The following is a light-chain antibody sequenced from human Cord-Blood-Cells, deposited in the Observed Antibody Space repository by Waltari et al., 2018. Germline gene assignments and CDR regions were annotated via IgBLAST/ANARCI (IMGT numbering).Light chain of an antibody. CDR1: SSDVGSYHL. Sequence: QSALTQPASVSGSPGQSITISSTGTSSDVGSYHLVSCYQQHPGKAPKLMIYEGSKRPSGVSNRFSGAKSGNTASLTISGLQAEDEADYYCCSYAGSSTFVVFGGGTKLTVL. J-gene: IGLJ2*01. CDR3: CSYAGSSTFVV. V-gene: IGLV2-23*03. CDR2: EGS.